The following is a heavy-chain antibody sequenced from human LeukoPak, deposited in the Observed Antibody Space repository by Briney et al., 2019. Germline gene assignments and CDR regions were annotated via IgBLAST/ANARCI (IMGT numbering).Heavy chain of an antibody. Sequence: GGSLRLSCAASGFTFTSYVMNWVRQAPGQGLEWVSTIADSGGDTYYADSVKGRFTVSRGDSENTLYLQMHSLRAEDTATYYCAKSSHSNAWDDFDYWGQGTLVTVSS. V-gene: IGHV3-23*01. CDR1: GFTFTSYV. D-gene: IGHD5-18*01. CDR3: AKSSHSNAWDDFDY. J-gene: IGHJ4*02. CDR2: IADSGGDT.